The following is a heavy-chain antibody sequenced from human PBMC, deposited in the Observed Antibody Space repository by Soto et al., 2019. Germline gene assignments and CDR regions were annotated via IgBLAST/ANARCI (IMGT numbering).Heavy chain of an antibody. V-gene: IGHV3-23*01. CDR3: AKDRGGVLAPSYFDN. D-gene: IGHD2-8*01. Sequence: EVQLLESGGGFVQPGGSLRLSCAAAGFTFTDYAMTWVRQAPGKGLDWVSSISGSGGSTYYTDSVKGRFTISRDNSNNTLYLQMHSLRDEDTAVYYCAKDRGGVLAPSYFDNWGQGTLVTVSS. CDR1: GFTFTDYA. J-gene: IGHJ4*02. CDR2: ISGSGGST.